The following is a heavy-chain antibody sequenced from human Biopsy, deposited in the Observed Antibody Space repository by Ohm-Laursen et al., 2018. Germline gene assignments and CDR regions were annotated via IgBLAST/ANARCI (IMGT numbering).Heavy chain of an antibody. V-gene: IGHV1-2*02. CDR1: GYTFAGYY. D-gene: IGHD2-15*01. CDR2: INPNSGNT. CDR3: ARVPAYPSIDGYYGLDL. Sequence: ASVKVSCKASGYTFAGYYLHWVRQAPGHGLEWMGWINPNSGNTNYAQSFQGRLTVTRDTSITTAYMELTSLTSDDTAIYYCARVPAYPSIDGYYGLDLWGQGTTVIVSS. J-gene: IGHJ6*02.